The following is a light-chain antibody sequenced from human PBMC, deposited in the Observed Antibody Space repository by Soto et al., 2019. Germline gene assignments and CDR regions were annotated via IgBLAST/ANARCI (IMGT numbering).Light chain of an antibody. Sequence: DIHLTQSPSFLSASVGDRVTITCRPSQAVPNNMAWYQQKPGKPPKLLIYEESTLHSGVPARFSSRKSGTQFTRTIDSLQPEDFATYYCQQVKTYPRTFGGVTKVEIK. J-gene: IGKJ4*01. CDR2: EES. CDR3: QQVKTYPRT. V-gene: IGKV1-9*01. CDR1: QAVPNN.